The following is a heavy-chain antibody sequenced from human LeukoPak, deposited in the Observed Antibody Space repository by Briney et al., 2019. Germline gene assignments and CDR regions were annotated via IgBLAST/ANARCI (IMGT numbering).Heavy chain of an antibody. CDR3: ASGYRSGADY. J-gene: IGHJ4*02. CDR2: ISSSGSTI. CDR1: GFTFSSFE. D-gene: IGHD5-18*01. V-gene: IGHV3-48*03. Sequence: PGGSLRLPCPVSGFTFSSFERNWVRQAPGKGLEWVSYISSSGSTIYYADSLKGRFTISRDNAKNSLYLQMNSLRTEDTAVYYCASGYRSGADYWGQGTLVTVSS.